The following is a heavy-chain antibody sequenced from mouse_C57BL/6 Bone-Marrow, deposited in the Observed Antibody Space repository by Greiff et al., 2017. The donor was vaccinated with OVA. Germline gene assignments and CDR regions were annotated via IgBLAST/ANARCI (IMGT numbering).Heavy chain of an antibody. CDR2: IYIGNGYT. V-gene: IGHV1-58*01. Sequence: VQLQQSGAELVRPGSSVKMSCKTSGYTFTSYGINWVKQRPGQGLEWIGYIYIGNGYTEYNEKFKGKATLTSDTSSSTAYMQLSSLTSEDSAIYCCASLYYYGSPYYAMDYWGQGTSVTVSS. J-gene: IGHJ4*01. D-gene: IGHD1-1*01. CDR1: GYTFTSYG. CDR3: ASLYYYGSPYYAMDY.